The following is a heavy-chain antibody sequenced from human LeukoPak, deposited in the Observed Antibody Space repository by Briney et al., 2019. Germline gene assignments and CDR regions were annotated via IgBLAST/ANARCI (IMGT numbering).Heavy chain of an antibody. J-gene: IGHJ4*02. CDR1: GFTFSDDY. CDR3: ARDSGDGYPDY. Sequence: GGSLRLSCAASGFTFSDDYMSWSRHAPGKGLEWVSYIRSSGSTIYYEDSVKGRFNISRDNAKTSLYLQMNSLSAEDTAVYYCARDSGDGYPDYWGQGTLVTVSS. V-gene: IGHV3-11*01. D-gene: IGHD5-24*01. CDR2: IRSSGSTI.